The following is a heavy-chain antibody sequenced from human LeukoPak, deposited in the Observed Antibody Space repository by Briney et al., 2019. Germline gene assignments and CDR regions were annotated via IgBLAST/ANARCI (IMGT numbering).Heavy chain of an antibody. D-gene: IGHD5-12*01. J-gene: IGHJ4*02. CDR1: GDSVSSTSAA. Sequence: SQTLSLTCGISGDSVSSTSAAWNWFRQSPSRGLEWLGRTYYRSKWYNEYAVFVKSRITINSDTSKNQFSLQLNSVTPEDTAVYYCARSQDSANYYSNYWGQGTLVTVSS. V-gene: IGHV6-1*01. CDR3: ARSQDSANYYSNY. CDR2: TYYRSKWYN.